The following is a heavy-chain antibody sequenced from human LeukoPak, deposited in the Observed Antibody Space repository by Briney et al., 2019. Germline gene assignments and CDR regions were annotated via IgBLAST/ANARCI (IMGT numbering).Heavy chain of an antibody. D-gene: IGHD6-13*01. CDR2: IIPIFGTA. V-gene: IGHV1-69*06. Sequence: SVKVSCKASEGTFSSYAISWVRQAPGQGLEWMGGIIPIFGTANYAQKFQGRVTITADKSTSTAYMELSSLRSEDTAVYYCARSSIIAAAGPYYFDYWGQGTLATVSS. CDR1: EGTFSSYA. J-gene: IGHJ4*02. CDR3: ARSSIIAAAGPYYFDY.